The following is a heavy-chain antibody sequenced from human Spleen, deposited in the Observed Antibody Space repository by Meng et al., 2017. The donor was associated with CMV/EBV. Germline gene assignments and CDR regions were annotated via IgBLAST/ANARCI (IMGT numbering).Heavy chain of an antibody. V-gene: IGHV3-48*03. Sequence: GESLKISCAASGFIFSDFDMNWVRQAPGKGLEWISYIGSSGDPIYYADSVKGRFTISRDNAKNSLYLQMNSLRAEDTAVYYCVRDKSSDYWGQGTLVTVSS. CDR3: VRDKSSDY. CDR2: IGSSGDPI. CDR1: GFIFSDFD. J-gene: IGHJ4*02.